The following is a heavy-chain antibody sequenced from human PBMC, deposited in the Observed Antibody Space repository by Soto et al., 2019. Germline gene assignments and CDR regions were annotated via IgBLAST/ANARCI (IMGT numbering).Heavy chain of an antibody. D-gene: IGHD4-17*01. CDR2: ISYSGST. Sequence: SETLSLTCTVSGGSISSYYLSWIRQPPGKGLEWIGYISYSGSTNYNPSLKSRVTISVDTSKNQFSLKLSSVTAADTAVYYCARRYGPGFDYWGQGTLVTVSS. V-gene: IGHV4-59*08. CDR1: GGSISSYY. CDR3: ARRYGPGFDY. J-gene: IGHJ4*02.